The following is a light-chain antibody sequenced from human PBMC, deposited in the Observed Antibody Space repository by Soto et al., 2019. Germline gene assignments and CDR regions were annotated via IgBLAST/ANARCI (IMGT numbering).Light chain of an antibody. CDR2: GAS. CDR3: QQYGSSPRT. V-gene: IGKV3-20*01. J-gene: IGKJ1*01. CDR1: HSVSSSY. Sequence: EIVLTHSPGTLSFSPGERATLSCRASHSVSSSYLAWYQQKPGQAPRLLIYGASSRATGIPDRFSGSGSGTDFTLTISRLEPEDFAVYYCQQYGSSPRTFGQGTKVDIK.